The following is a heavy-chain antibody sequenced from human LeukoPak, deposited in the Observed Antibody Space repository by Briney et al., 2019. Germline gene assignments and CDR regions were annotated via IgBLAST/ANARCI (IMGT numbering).Heavy chain of an antibody. CDR3: ARDQDGGKYYYESSGYSH. D-gene: IGHD3-22*01. Sequence: GGSLRLSCAASGFTFSSYGLNWVRQAPGKGLEWVSTISNGGHIYYEDSVKGRFTISRDNAKNSLYLQMNSLRAEDTAVYYCARDQDGGKYYYESSGYSHWGQGILVTVSS. V-gene: IGHV3-21*01. J-gene: IGHJ4*02. CDR1: GFTFSSYG. CDR2: ISNGGHI.